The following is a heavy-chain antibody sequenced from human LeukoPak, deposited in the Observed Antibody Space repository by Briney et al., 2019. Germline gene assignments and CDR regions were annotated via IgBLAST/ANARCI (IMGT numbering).Heavy chain of an antibody. J-gene: IGHJ4*02. CDR2: ISSSSSYI. Sequence: PGRSLRLSCAASGFTFSSYAMHWVRQAPGKGLEWVSSISSSSSYIYYADSVKGRFTISRDNAKNSLYLQMNSLRAEDTAVYYCARGGDFDYWGQGTLVTVSS. CDR1: GFTFSSYA. V-gene: IGHV3-21*01. CDR3: ARGGDFDY.